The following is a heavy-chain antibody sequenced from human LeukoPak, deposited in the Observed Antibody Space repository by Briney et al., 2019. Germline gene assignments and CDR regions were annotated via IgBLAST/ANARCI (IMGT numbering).Heavy chain of an antibody. J-gene: IGHJ4*02. V-gene: IGHV1-46*01. CDR1: GYSFTAFY. CDR2: INPSGGGT. CDR3: ACGAGGFDY. Sequence: ASVKVSCKTSGYSFTAFYIHWVRQAPGQGLEWMGIINPSGGGTRYGQKFQGRVTMTRDTSMSAVYMELTSLRSEDTAVYYCACGAGGFDYWGQGTLVTVSS. D-gene: IGHD3-16*01.